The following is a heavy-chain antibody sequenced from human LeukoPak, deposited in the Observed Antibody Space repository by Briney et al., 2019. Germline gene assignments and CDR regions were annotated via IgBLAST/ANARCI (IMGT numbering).Heavy chain of an antibody. J-gene: IGHJ4*02. V-gene: IGHV3-23*01. Sequence: GGSLRLSCAASGFTFSSYAMSWVRQAPGKGLEWVSAISGSGGNTYYADSVKGRFTISRDNSKNTLYLQMNSLRAEDTAVYYCAKVPHYDFWSGYSPFFDYWGQGTLVTVSS. CDR1: GFTFSSYA. CDR3: AKVPHYDFWSGYSPFFDY. CDR2: ISGSGGNT. D-gene: IGHD3-3*01.